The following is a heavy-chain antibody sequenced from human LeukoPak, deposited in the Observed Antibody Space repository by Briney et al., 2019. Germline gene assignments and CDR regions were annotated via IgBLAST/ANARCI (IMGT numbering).Heavy chain of an antibody. CDR1: GYTFTGYY. J-gene: IGHJ4*02. D-gene: IGHD1-26*01. CDR3: ARQLGATSRDY. V-gene: IGHV1-2*02. CDR2: IIPNSGAT. Sequence: ASVTVSCKASGYTFTGYYMHWVRQAPGQGLEWMGWIIPNSGATNYAQNFQGRVTMTRDTSISTAYMELNRLTSDDTAVYYCARQLGATSRDYWGQGTLVTV.